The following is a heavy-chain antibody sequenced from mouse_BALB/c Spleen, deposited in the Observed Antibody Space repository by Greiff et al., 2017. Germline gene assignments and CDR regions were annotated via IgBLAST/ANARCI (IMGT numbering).Heavy chain of an antibody. V-gene: IGHV14-4*02. CDR2: IDPENGDT. CDR1: GFNIKDYY. CDR3: NAGAATLAY. J-gene: IGHJ3*01. D-gene: IGHD1-2*01. Sequence: VQLQQSGAELVRSGASVKLSCTASGFNIKDYYMHWVKQRPEQGLEWIGWIDPENGDTEYAPKFQGKATMTADTSSNTAYLQLSSLTSEDTAVSYCNAGAATLAYWGQGTLVTVSA.